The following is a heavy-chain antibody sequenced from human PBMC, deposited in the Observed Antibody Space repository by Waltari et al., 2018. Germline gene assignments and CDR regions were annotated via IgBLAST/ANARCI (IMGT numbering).Heavy chain of an antibody. CDR2: IYYSGST. Sequence: QVQLQESGPGLVKPSETLSLTCTVSGGSISSYYWSWIRQPPGKGLEWIGYIYYSGSTTYNPSLMSRVTLSVDTSKNQFSLKLSSVTAADTAVYYCARVTRYCSGGSCYDYYGMDVWGQGTTVTVSS. CDR3: ARVTRYCSGGSCYDYYGMDV. J-gene: IGHJ6*02. CDR1: GGSISSYY. V-gene: IGHV4-59*01. D-gene: IGHD2-15*01.